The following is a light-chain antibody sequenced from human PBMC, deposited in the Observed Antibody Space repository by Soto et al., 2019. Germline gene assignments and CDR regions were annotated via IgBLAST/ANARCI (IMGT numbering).Light chain of an antibody. Sequence: EIVLTQSPGTLSLSPGERVTLSCRASQSISNNHLAWYQQKPGQAPRLLIHGTSNGATGIPDRFSGSGSGTDFTLTFSRLEPEDFAVYYCEYYGSSITFGGGTKVDIK. V-gene: IGKV3-20*01. J-gene: IGKJ4*01. CDR2: GTS. CDR1: QSISNNH. CDR3: EYYGSSIT.